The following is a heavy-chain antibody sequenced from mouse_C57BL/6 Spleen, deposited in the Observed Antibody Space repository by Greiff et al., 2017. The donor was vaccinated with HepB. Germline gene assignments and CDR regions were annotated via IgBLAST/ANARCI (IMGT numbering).Heavy chain of an antibody. CDR1: GYTFTSYW. CDR3: ARRSLHGSSHYWYFDV. V-gene: IGHV1-59*01. CDR2: IDPSDSYT. J-gene: IGHJ1*03. Sequence: QVQLQQPGAELVRPGTSVKLSCKASGYTFTSYWMHWVKQRPGQGLEWIGVIDPSDSYTNYNQKFKGKATLTVDTSSSTAYMQLSSLTSEDSAVYYCARRSLHGSSHYWYFDVWGTGTTVTVSS. D-gene: IGHD1-1*01.